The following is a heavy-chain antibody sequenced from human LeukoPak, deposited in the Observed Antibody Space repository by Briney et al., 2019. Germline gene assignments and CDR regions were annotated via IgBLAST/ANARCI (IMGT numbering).Heavy chain of an antibody. Sequence: SETLSLTCIVSGDSITTSSYYWGWIRQPPGKGLEWIGSIYYSGSTYYNPSLRSRVAISADTSKNQFSLKLSSVTAADTAVYYCARAVRGSGALIEYWGQGTLVTVSS. D-gene: IGHD3-10*01. J-gene: IGHJ4*02. CDR3: ARAVRGSGALIEY. CDR1: GDSITTSSYY. V-gene: IGHV4-39*07. CDR2: IYYSGST.